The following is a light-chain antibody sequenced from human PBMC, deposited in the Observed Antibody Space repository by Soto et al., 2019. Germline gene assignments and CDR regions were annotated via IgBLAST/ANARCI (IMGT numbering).Light chain of an antibody. CDR3: QQYYSYPYT. J-gene: IGKJ2*01. CDR2: SAS. V-gene: IGKV1-16*02. Sequence: DIQMTQSPSSLSACVGDRVTITCRASQDITNSLAWFQQKPGKVPKSLIYSASTLQSGVPSKFSGSGTGTDFTLTISNLQPEDFATYYCQQYYSYPYTFGQGTKVEIK. CDR1: QDITNS.